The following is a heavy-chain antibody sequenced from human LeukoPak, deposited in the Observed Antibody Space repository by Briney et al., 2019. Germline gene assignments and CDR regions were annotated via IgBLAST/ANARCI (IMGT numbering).Heavy chain of an antibody. CDR3: AREEGVDGTSGINN. Sequence: GGSLRLSCAASGFTLSTYGMHWVRQAPGKGLEWVSDIWYNGNTYYADSVKGRFTISRDNPKSTLYLQMNSLRAEDTAVYYCAREEGVDGTSGINNWGQGTLVIVSS. V-gene: IGHV3-33*01. J-gene: IGHJ4*02. CDR2: IWYNGNT. D-gene: IGHD4-23*01. CDR1: GFTLSTYG.